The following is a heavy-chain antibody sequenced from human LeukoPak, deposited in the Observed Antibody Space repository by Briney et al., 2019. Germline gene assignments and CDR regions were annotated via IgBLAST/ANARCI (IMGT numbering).Heavy chain of an antibody. D-gene: IGHD3-9*01. CDR2: ISGSGGST. CDR1: GFTLSSYA. Sequence: GGSLRLSCAASGFTLSSYAMSWVRQAPGKGLEWVSAISGSGGSTYYADSVKGRFTISRDNSKNTLYLQMNSLRAEDTAVYYCAKSARVVEYYDILTGYYAPDYWGQGTLVTVSS. J-gene: IGHJ4*02. CDR3: AKSARVVEYYDILTGYYAPDY. V-gene: IGHV3-23*01.